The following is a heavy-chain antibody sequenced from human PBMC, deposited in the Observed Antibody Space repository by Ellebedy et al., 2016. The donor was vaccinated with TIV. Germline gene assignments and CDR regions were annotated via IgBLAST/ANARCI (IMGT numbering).Heavy chain of an antibody. D-gene: IGHD5-24*01. CDR2: ISGDGRSA. Sequence: GGSLRLXXATSGFTFSKFFMSWVRQALGKGLEWVPTISGDGRSAHSADSVRGRFTISRDNSRDTLYLQMNSLRDEDTAMYYCREGHYSDRWGPGTLVTVSS. V-gene: IGHV3-23*01. J-gene: IGHJ4*02. CDR1: GFTFSKFF. CDR3: REGHYSDR.